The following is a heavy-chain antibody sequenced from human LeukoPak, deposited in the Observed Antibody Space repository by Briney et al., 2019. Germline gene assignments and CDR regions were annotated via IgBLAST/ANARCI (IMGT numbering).Heavy chain of an antibody. D-gene: IGHD2-2*01. J-gene: IGHJ4*02. V-gene: IGHV3-48*04. Sequence: GGSLRLSCAASGFTFSSNWMSWVRQAPGKGLEWVSYISSGSGSIYYADSVKGRFTISRDNAKNSVFLQMNSLRAEDTAVYYCARLPAYCSSTSCYYDYWGQGTLVTVSS. CDR2: ISSGSGSI. CDR3: ARLPAYCSSTSCYYDY. CDR1: GFTFSSNW.